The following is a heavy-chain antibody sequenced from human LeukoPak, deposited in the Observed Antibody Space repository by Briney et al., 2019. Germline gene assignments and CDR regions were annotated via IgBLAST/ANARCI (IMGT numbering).Heavy chain of an antibody. CDR2: IYHTGSA. D-gene: IGHD3-3*01. Sequence: TTSETLSLTCTISGDSITSDDYYWSWIRQPPGKGLEWIAYIYHTGSAYYNSSLRSRISISVDTSKNRFSLNLTSVTAADTAVYYCARASNDFWGGYFFDSWGQGTLVTVSS. V-gene: IGHV4-30-4*08. J-gene: IGHJ4*02. CDR1: GDSITSDDYY. CDR3: ARASNDFWGGYFFDS.